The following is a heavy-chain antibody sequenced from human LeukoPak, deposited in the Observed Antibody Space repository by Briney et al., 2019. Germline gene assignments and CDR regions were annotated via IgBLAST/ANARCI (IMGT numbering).Heavy chain of an antibody. D-gene: IGHD3-22*01. CDR1: VYNLRSYA. J-gene: IGHJ4*02. Sequence: QPGGSLILSCVVSVYNLRSYAMTWVRQAPGKGLEWVSAISGSGGSTYYADSVKGRFSISRDNSKNTLYLQMNSLRVDDTAVYYCAKGPQVGSGYHPDSWGQGTLVTVSS. CDR3: AKGPQVGSGYHPDS. V-gene: IGHV3-23*01. CDR2: ISGSGGST.